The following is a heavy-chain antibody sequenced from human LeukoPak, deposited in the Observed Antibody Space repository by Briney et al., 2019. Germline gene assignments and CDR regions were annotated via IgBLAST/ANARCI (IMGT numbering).Heavy chain of an antibody. CDR1: GFTYSSYA. V-gene: IGHV3-23*01. Sequence: GGSLRLSCAASGFTYSSYAMSWVRQAPGKGLEWVSAISGSGGSTYYADSVKGRFTISRDNSKSTLFLQMNSLRAEDTAVYYCAKRRQQSARWQQLGYWGQGTLVTVSS. D-gene: IGHD6-13*01. CDR2: ISGSGGST. CDR3: AKRRQQSARWQQLGY. J-gene: IGHJ4*02.